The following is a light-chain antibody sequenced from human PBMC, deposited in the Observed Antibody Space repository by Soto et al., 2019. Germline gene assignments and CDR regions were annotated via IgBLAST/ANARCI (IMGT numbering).Light chain of an antibody. J-gene: IGLJ2*01. CDR3: QSYDSSLSVV. CDR2: EVG. V-gene: IGLV2-14*01. CDR1: SSDVGAYKY. Sequence: QSVLTQPASVSGSPGQSITISCTGTSSDVGAYKYVSWYQQYPGQAPKLIIYEVGFRPSGVSTRFAGSKSGDTASLTISGLQAEDEADYYCQSYDSSLSVVFGGGTKVTVL.